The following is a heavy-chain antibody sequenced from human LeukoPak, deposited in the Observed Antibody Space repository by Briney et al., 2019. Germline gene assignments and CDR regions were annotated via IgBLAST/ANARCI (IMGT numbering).Heavy chain of an antibody. V-gene: IGHV4-61*02. Sequence: SETLSLTCTVSGGSISSSSYYWGWIRQPAGKGLEWIGRIYTSGSTNYNPSLKSRVTMSVDTSKNQFSLKLSSVTAADTAVYYCPRGLHDYGGSYFDYWGQGTLVTLSS. CDR2: IYTSGST. D-gene: IGHD4-23*01. CDR3: PRGLHDYGGSYFDY. CDR1: GGSISSSSYY. J-gene: IGHJ4*02.